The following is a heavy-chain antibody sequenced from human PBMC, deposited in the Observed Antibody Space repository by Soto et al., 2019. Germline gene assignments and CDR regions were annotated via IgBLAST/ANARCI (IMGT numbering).Heavy chain of an antibody. V-gene: IGHV4-30-4*01. CDR3: ARDDCSSTSCSTGYYYGMDV. J-gene: IGHJ6*02. D-gene: IGHD2-2*01. CDR2: IYYSGST. Sequence: PSETLSLTCTVSGGSISSGDYYWSWIRQPPGKGLEWIGYIYYSGSTYYNPSLKSRVTISVDTSKNQFSLKLSSVTAADTAVYYCARDDCSSTSCSTGYYYGMDVWGQGSTVTVYS. CDR1: GGSISSGDYY.